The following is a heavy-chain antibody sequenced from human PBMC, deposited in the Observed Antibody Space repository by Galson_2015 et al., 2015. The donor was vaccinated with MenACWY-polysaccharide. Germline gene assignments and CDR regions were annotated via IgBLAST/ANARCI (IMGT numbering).Heavy chain of an antibody. CDR2: ISSDGRDT. CDR3: AKDLAVGAADYYFDA. Sequence: LRLSCAASGFTFRNYAIHWVRQAPGEGLEWVAVISSDGRDTHYADSVKGRFTISRDNSKNTLYLQMNSLRVEDTAVYYCAKDLAVGAADYYFDAWGQGTLLTVSS. CDR1: GFTFRNYA. J-gene: IGHJ4*02. D-gene: IGHD6-13*01. V-gene: IGHV3-30*18.